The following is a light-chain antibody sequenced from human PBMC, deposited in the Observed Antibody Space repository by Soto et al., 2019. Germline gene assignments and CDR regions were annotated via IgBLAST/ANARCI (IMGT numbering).Light chain of an antibody. J-gene: IGLJ1*01. CDR3: VGGDEAVNGPLYV. CDR1: SSDVGGDNY. CDR2: RDT. Sequence: QPGLTQPRSLSASPGQSVTISSTGTSSDVGGDNYVSWYQQHPGKTPKLMIDRDTQQPSGVHERFSGSKSGTSASLDLSGLRSEDEADYYCVGGDEAVNGPLYVFGTGPKVPV. V-gene: IGLV2-11*01.